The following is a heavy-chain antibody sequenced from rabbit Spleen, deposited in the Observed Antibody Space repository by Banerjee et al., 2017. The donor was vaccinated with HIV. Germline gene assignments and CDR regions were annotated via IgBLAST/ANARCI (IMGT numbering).Heavy chain of an antibody. CDR3: ARDDGSYDYIDGYFNL. CDR1: GIDFTNYY. V-gene: IGHV1S7*01. D-gene: IGHD6-1*01. Sequence: QLTETGGGLVQPGGSLTLSCKASGIDFTNYYISWVRQAPGKGLEWIGIIYAAKGSTDYASWVNGRVTIASDNAQSTVDLKMTSLTAADTATYFCARDDGSYDYIDGYFNLWGPGTLVTVS. J-gene: IGHJ4*01. CDR2: IYAAKGST.